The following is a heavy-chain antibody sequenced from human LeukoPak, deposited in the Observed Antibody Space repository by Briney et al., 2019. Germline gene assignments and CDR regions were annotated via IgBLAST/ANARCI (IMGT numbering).Heavy chain of an antibody. CDR2: MNPNSGNT. CDR1: GYTFTSYD. Sequence: GASVKVSCKASGYTFTSYDINWVRQATGQGLEWMGWMNPNSGNTGYAQKLQGRVTMTRNTSISTAYMELSSLRSEDTAVYYCARRAKISGWYQENWFDPWGQGTLVTVSS. D-gene: IGHD6-19*01. V-gene: IGHV1-8*01. J-gene: IGHJ5*02. CDR3: ARRAKISGWYQENWFDP.